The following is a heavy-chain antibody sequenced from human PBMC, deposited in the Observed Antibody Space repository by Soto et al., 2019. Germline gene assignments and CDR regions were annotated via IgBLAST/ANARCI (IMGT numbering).Heavy chain of an antibody. V-gene: IGHV4-31*03. D-gene: IGHD5-18*01. Sequence: LSLTCTVSGGSIRSGGYYWSWVRQNPRRGLEWIGNMYYSGNTYYNPSLKSRLTISVDTSKNQFSLNLRSVTAADTAVYYCARDRLMATAGTARHYFGLDVWGQGTTVTVSS. J-gene: IGHJ6*02. CDR1: GGSIRSGGYY. CDR3: ARDRLMATAGTARHYFGLDV. CDR2: MYYSGNT.